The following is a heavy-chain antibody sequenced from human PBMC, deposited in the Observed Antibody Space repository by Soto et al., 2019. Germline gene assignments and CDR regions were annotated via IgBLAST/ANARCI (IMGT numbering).Heavy chain of an antibody. Sequence: QVQLQESGPGLVKPSETLSLTCTVSGASMIDYYGSWIRQSPGKGLEHIGYLHYSGYANYNPSLKSRVTISMDRSKNQFSLDLKSMTAADTATYYCARSGHVFEGVFWGQGILVTVSS. CDR1: GASMIDYY. D-gene: IGHD3-16*01. CDR3: ARSGHVFEGVF. CDR2: LHYSGYA. V-gene: IGHV4-59*01. J-gene: IGHJ4*02.